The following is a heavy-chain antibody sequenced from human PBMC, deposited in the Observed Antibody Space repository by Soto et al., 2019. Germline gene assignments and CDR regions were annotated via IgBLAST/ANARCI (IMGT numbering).Heavy chain of an antibody. Sequence: SETLSLTCTVSGGSISDFYWSWIRQPPGKGLEWIGYIYYSGSTDYNPSLKGRVTISVDTSKNQFSLKLRSVTAADTAVYYCVRGGGVEDRTFDSCRQGIMVTV. J-gene: IGHJ4*02. CDR1: GGSISDFY. CDR3: VRGGGVEDRTFDS. CDR2: IYYSGST. V-gene: IGHV4-59*01. D-gene: IGHD3-16*01.